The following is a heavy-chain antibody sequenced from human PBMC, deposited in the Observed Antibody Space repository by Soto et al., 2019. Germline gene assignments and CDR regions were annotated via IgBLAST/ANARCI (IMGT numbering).Heavy chain of an antibody. Sequence: QVQLVQSGAEVKKPGALVKISCKASGYIFSSYSLHWVRQAPGQGLEWMGIINPSGDGTTYAQKFQGRVTMTRDTSTNTVYMELGSLKSEDTAVYYCARPQIGGSYWGGIGMDVWGQGTTVTVSS. D-gene: IGHD1-26*01. CDR3: ARPQIGGSYWGGIGMDV. CDR1: GYIFSSYS. CDR2: INPSGDGT. V-gene: IGHV1-46*01. J-gene: IGHJ6*02.